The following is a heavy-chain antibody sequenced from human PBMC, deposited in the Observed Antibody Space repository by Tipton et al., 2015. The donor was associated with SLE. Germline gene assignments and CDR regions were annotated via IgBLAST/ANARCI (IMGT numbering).Heavy chain of an antibody. CDR2: IYYSGST. J-gene: IGHJ4*02. CDR1: GTSISSNY. D-gene: IGHD7-27*01. CDR3: ARRQTDPLGFDY. Sequence: TLSLTCTVSGTSISSNYWSWIRQSPGKGLEWIGYIYYSGSTNYNPSLKSRVTISVDTSKNQFSLKLSSVTAADTAVYYCARRQTDPLGFDYWGQGSLVTVSS. V-gene: IGHV4-59*08.